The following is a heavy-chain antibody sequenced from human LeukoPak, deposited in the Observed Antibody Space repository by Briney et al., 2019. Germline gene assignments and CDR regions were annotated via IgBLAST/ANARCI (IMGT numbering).Heavy chain of an antibody. J-gene: IGHJ4*02. Sequence: ASVKVSCKASGYTFTGYYMHWVRQAPRQGLEWMGRINPNSGGTNYAQKFQGRVTMTRDTSISTAYMELSRLRSDDTAVYYCATGSFRDPSSWGQGTLVTVYS. D-gene: IGHD2-2*01. CDR2: INPNSGGT. CDR3: ATGSFRDPSS. V-gene: IGHV1-2*06. CDR1: GYTFTGYY.